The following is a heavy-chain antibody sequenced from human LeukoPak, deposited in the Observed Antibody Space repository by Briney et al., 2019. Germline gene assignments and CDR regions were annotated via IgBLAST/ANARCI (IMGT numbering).Heavy chain of an antibody. CDR2: IYYSGST. Sequence: SETLSLTCTVSGGSISSSSYYWGWIRQPPGKGLEWIGSIYYSGSTYYNPSLKSRVTISVDTSKNQFSLKLSSVTAADTAVYYCAKDRRMFTIPSQGYYGMDVWGQGTTVTVSS. CDR3: AKDRRMFTIPSQGYYGMDV. D-gene: IGHD3-10*02. J-gene: IGHJ6*02. CDR1: GGSISSSSYY. V-gene: IGHV4-39*02.